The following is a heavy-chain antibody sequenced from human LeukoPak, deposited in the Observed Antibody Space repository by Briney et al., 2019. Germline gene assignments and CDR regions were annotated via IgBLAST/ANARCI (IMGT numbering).Heavy chain of an antibody. D-gene: IGHD3-22*01. CDR3: ATSITMIVVVPTTGYFQH. Sequence: GGSPRLSCAASGFTFSSYGMHWVRQAPGKGLEWVAVISYDGSNKYYADSVKGRFTISRDNSKNTLYLQMNSLRAEDTAVYYCATSITMIVVVPTTGYFQHWGQGTLVTVSS. V-gene: IGHV3-30*03. J-gene: IGHJ1*01. CDR1: GFTFSSYG. CDR2: ISYDGSNK.